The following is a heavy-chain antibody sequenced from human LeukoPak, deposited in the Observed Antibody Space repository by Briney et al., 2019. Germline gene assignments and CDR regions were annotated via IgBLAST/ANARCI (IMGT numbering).Heavy chain of an antibody. CDR3: ARALKLGIPFDYYYMDV. V-gene: IGHV3-11*04. Sequence: GGSLRLSCAASGFTFSDYYMSWIRQAPGKGLEWVSYISSSSSTIYYADSVKGRFTISRDNAKNSLYLQMNSLRAEDTAVYYCARALKLGIPFDYYYMDVWGKGTTVTVSS. CDR1: GFTFSDYY. D-gene: IGHD7-27*01. J-gene: IGHJ6*03. CDR2: ISSSSSTI.